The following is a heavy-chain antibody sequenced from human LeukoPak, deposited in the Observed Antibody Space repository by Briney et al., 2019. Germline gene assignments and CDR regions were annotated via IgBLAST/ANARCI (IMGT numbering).Heavy chain of an antibody. D-gene: IGHD3-10*02. CDR2: IRSDGSSN. CDR3: AELGITMIGGV. V-gene: IGHV3-30*02. Sequence: GGSLRLSCAASVFTFSSHGMHWVRPAPGKGLEWVTFIRSDGSSNYYGDSVKGRFTLSRDNFKNTLSLQKNSLRAEDTAVYYCAELGITMIGGVWGKGTTVTISS. J-gene: IGHJ6*04. CDR1: VFTFSSHG.